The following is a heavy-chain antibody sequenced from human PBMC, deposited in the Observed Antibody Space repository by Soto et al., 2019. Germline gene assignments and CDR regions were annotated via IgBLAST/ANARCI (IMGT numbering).Heavy chain of an antibody. D-gene: IGHD3-3*01. CDR3: AGIRFLEWLLVSEAYYYMDV. CDR2: THYTGSS. Sequence: PSETLSLTCNVSGDSISSYYWSWIRQPPGKGLEWIGCTHYTGSSYYNPSLKSRVTMSVDTSKNQISLKLSSVTAADTAVYYCAGIRFLEWLLVSEAYYYMDVWGKGTTVTVSS. CDR1: GDSISSYY. J-gene: IGHJ6*03. V-gene: IGHV4-59*04.